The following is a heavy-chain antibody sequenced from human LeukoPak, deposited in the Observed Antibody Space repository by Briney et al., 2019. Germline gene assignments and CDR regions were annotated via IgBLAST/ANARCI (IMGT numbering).Heavy chain of an antibody. Sequence: PSETLSLTCTVSGGSISSYYWSWIRQPPGKELEWIGYIYYSGSTNYNPSLKSRVTISVDTSKNQFSLKLSSVTATDTAVYYCARGVGTTAHYYYGMDVWGQGTTVTVSS. CDR3: ARGVGTTAHYYYGMDV. V-gene: IGHV4-59*01. CDR2: IYYSGST. J-gene: IGHJ6*02. CDR1: GGSISSYY. D-gene: IGHD1-1*01.